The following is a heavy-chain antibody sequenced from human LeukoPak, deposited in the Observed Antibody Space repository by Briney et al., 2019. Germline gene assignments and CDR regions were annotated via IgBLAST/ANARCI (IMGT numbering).Heavy chain of an antibody. D-gene: IGHD1-26*01. CDR1: GFSFSSYA. Sequence: GGSLRLSCAASGFSFSSYAMSWVRQAPGKGLEWVSAISDSGVSTYYADSVKGRFTISRDNSKNTLYVTLNSLRAEDTAVYYCAKDTGSGVVGATLAYFDYWGQGTLVTVSS. J-gene: IGHJ4*02. V-gene: IGHV3-23*01. CDR3: AKDTGSGVVGATLAYFDY. CDR2: ISDSGVST.